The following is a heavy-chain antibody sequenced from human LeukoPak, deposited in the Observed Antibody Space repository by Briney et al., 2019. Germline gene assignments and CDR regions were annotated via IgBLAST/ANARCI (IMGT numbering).Heavy chain of an antibody. CDR1: GFTFSSHA. CDR3: AQDYSGYDLSAGY. D-gene: IGHD5-12*01. J-gene: IGHJ4*02. Sequence: QPGGSLRLACAASGFTFSSHAMSWVRQAPGKGLEWVSVISGSGRSAYYADSLKGRFIISRDNSKDTLYLQMNSLRAEDTALYYCAQDYSGYDLSAGYWGQGTLVTVSS. CDR2: ISGSGRSA. V-gene: IGHV3-23*01.